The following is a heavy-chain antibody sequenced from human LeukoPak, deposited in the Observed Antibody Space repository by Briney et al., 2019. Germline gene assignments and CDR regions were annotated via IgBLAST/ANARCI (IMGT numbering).Heavy chain of an antibody. Sequence: GGSLRLSCAASGFTFSNYAMSWVRQAPGKGLEWVSTISGGGAGSTYYADSVKGRLTISRDDLKNTPYVQMNSLRVEDTAVYYCWGYHYYGSGRDAFDIWGQGTMVTVSS. J-gene: IGHJ3*02. V-gene: IGHV3-23*01. D-gene: IGHD3-10*01. CDR1: GFTFSNYA. CDR2: ISGGGAGST. CDR3: WGYHYYGSGRDAFDI.